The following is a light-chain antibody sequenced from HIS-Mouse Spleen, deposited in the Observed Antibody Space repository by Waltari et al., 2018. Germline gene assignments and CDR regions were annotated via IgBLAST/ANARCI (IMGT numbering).Light chain of an antibody. CDR2: EDS. J-gene: IGLJ2*01. Sequence: SYELTQPPSVSVSPGQTARITCSGDALPKKYAYSYQQKSGQAPVLVIYEDSKPPSGIPERFSGSSSGTMATLTISGAQVEDEADYYCYSTDSSGNHRVFGGGTKLTVL. V-gene: IGLV3-10*01. CDR3: YSTDSSGNHRV. CDR1: ALPKKY.